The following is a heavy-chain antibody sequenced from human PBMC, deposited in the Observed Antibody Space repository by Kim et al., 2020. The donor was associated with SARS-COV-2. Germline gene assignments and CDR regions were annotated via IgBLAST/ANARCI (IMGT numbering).Heavy chain of an antibody. J-gene: IGHJ4*02. Sequence: GGSLRLSCEVSGFAVSDHYMSWIRQAPGKGLEWIAYISVSGDTIRYASSVKGRFTISRATGRNSLFLQMDGLRAEDTALYYCASDKGYTGIDYWGQGTRV. CDR1: GFAVSDHY. CDR3: ASDKGYTGIDY. D-gene: IGHD2-15*01. V-gene: IGHV3-11*01. CDR2: ISVSGDTI.